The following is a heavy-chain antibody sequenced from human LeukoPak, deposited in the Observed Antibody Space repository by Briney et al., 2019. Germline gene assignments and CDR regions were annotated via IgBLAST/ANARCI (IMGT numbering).Heavy chain of an antibody. CDR1: GYSFTSYW. Sequence: GESLKISCKGFGYSFTSYWIGWVRKMPGKGLEWMGIIYPGASDTRYSPSFQGQVTISVDKSISTFYLQRTSLKASGTAMYYCARHQFPVLRFLEWTLGAFDIWGQGKMVTVSS. J-gene: IGHJ3*02. CDR2: IYPGASDT. CDR3: ARHQFPVLRFLEWTLGAFDI. V-gene: IGHV5-51*01. D-gene: IGHD3-3*01.